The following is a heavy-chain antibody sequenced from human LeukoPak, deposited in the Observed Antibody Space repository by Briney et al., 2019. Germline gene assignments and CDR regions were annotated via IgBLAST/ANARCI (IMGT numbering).Heavy chain of an antibody. CDR2: ISGDAGST. D-gene: IGHD5-24*01. Sequence: GGSLRLSCAASGFTFDDYAMHWVRQAPGKGLEWVSLISGDAGSTYYADSVEGRFTISRDDSKNSLYLQMNSLRTEDTAFYYCAKDIYRGLDMATRPDYWGQGTLVTVSS. CDR3: AKDIYRGLDMATRPDY. J-gene: IGHJ4*02. V-gene: IGHV3-43*02. CDR1: GFTFDDYA.